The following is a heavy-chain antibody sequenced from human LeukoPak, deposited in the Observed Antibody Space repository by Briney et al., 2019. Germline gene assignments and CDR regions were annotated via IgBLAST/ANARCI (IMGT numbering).Heavy chain of an antibody. D-gene: IGHD2-15*01. J-gene: IGHJ6*03. CDR2: IYYSGST. CDR1: GGSISSYY. Sequence: SETLSLTCTVSGGSISSYYWSWIRQPPGKGLEWIGYIYYSGSTNYNPSLKSRVTRSGDTSKNQFSLKLSSVTAADTAVYYCARSVEGYCRGGSCYYYSYYMDVWGKGTTVTVSS. V-gene: IGHV4-59*01. CDR3: ARSVEGYCRGGSCYYYSYYMDV.